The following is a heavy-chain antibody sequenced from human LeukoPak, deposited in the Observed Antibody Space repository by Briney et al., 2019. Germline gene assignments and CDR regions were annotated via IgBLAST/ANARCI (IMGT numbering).Heavy chain of an antibody. Sequence: PGGSLRLSCAASGFTFSTFAMIWVRQPPGKGLEWVSSIFPSGGEIHYADSVRGRFTISRDNSKSTLSLQMNSLRAEDTAIYYCARDIVVVTAIMDVWGKGTTVTVSS. CDR1: GFTFSTFA. J-gene: IGHJ6*03. CDR3: ARDIVVVTAIMDV. D-gene: IGHD2-21*02. V-gene: IGHV3-23*01. CDR2: IFPSGGEI.